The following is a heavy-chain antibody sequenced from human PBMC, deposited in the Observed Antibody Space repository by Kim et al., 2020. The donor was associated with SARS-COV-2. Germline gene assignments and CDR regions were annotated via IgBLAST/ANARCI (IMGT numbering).Heavy chain of an antibody. D-gene: IGHD1-26*01. CDR2: INPNSGGT. CDR1: GYTFTGYY. CDR3: ARSGLVGRDQLGFDY. J-gene: IGHJ4*02. Sequence: ASVKVSCKASGYTFTGYYMHWVRQAPGQGLEWMGRINPNSGGTNYAQKFQSRVTMTRDTSISTAYMELSRLRSDDTAVYYCARSGLVGRDQLGFDYWGQGTLVTVSS. V-gene: IGHV1-2*06.